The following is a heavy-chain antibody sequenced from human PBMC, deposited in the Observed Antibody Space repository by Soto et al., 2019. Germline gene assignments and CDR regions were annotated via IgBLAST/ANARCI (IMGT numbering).Heavy chain of an antibody. V-gene: IGHV1-8*01. CDR2: MNPNSGNT. CDR3: AREKTSSGMDV. CDR1: GYTFTGYD. J-gene: IGHJ6*02. Sequence: QVQLVQSGAEVKKPGASVKVSCKASGYTFTGYDISWVRQATGQGLEGMGWMNPNSGNTGHAQKFQGRVNMTRNTSLSTAYMELSSLRSDDTALYYCAREKTSSGMDVWGQGTYLTVSS.